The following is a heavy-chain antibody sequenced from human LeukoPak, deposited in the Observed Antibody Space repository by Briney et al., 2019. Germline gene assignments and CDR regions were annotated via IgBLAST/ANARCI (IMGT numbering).Heavy chain of an antibody. CDR1: GFIFSRYS. V-gene: IGHV3-48*01. Sequence: GGSLRLSCAASGFIFSRYSMNWVRQAPGKGREGVSYISSSSSTIFYADSVKGRFTISRDNAKNSLYLQMNSLRAEDTAVYYCARGLVISDYFDYWGQGTLVTVSS. D-gene: IGHD3/OR15-3a*01. CDR3: ARGLVISDYFDY. CDR2: ISSSSSTI. J-gene: IGHJ4*02.